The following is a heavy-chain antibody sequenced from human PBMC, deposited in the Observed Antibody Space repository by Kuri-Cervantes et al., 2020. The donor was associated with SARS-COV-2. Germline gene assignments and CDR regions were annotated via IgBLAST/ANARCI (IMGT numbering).Heavy chain of an antibody. D-gene: IGHD3-10*01. CDR1: GGSFSGYY. CDR2: IKHSGST. Sequence: SQTLSLTCAVYGGSFSGYYWTWNRPPPGKGLEWIGEIKHSGSTNYNPSLKSRVTISVDTYKNQFSLKRSYVTAADTAVYFCARGRRHSLPGGLDYWGQGTLVTVSS. CDR3: ARGRRHSLPGGLDY. V-gene: IGHV4-34*01. J-gene: IGHJ4*02.